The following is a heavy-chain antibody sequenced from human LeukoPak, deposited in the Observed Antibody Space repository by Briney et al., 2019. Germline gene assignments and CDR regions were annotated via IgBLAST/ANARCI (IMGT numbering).Heavy chain of an antibody. D-gene: IGHD6-19*01. CDR1: GFTFSSYG. Sequence: GGSLRLSCAASGFTFSSYGMHWVRQAPGKGLEWVAVISYDGSNKYYADSVKGRFTISRDNSKNTLYLQTNSLRAEDTAVYYCAKDRYSSGIDYWGQGTLVTVSS. J-gene: IGHJ4*02. CDR3: AKDRYSSGIDY. CDR2: ISYDGSNK. V-gene: IGHV3-30*18.